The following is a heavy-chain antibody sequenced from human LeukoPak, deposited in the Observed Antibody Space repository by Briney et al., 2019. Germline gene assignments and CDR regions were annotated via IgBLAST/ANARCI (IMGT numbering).Heavy chain of an antibody. J-gene: IGHJ5*02. D-gene: IGHD3-10*01. CDR2: IYYSGST. CDR3: ARTPQGSGSLNWFDP. V-gene: IGHV4-59*01. Sequence: PSETLSLTCAVYGGSFSGYYWSWIRQPPGKGLEWIGYIYYSGSTNYNPSLKSRVTISVDTSKNQFSLKLSSVTAADTAVYYCARTPQGSGSLNWFDPWGQGTLVTVSS. CDR1: GGSFSGYY.